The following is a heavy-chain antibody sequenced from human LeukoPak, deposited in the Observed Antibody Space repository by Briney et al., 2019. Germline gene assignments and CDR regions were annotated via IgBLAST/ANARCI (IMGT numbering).Heavy chain of an antibody. CDR2: IIPIFGTT. V-gene: IGHV1-69*06. CDR1: GGTFSSYA. D-gene: IGHD3/OR15-3a*01. Sequence: GASVKVSCKASGGTFSSYAISWVRQAPGQGLEWMGGIIPIFGTTNYAQNFQGRVTITADKSTSTAYMELSSLRSEDTAVYYCARPGRGFVGGYKYAFWFWGQGTLVTVSS. CDR3: ARPGRGFVGGYKYAFWF. J-gene: IGHJ4*02.